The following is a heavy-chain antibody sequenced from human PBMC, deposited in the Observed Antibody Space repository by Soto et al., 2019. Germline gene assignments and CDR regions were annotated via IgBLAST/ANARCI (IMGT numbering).Heavy chain of an antibody. Sequence: QVQLVQSGAEVKKPGSSVKVSCEASGGTFSSYAISWVRQAPGQGLEWMGGIIPIFGTANYAQKFQGRVTITADESTSTAYMELSSLRSEDTAVYYCARAPTWFGELSSWFDPWGQGTLVTVSS. V-gene: IGHV1-69*12. J-gene: IGHJ5*02. D-gene: IGHD3-10*01. CDR3: ARAPTWFGELSSWFDP. CDR1: GGTFSSYA. CDR2: IIPIFGTA.